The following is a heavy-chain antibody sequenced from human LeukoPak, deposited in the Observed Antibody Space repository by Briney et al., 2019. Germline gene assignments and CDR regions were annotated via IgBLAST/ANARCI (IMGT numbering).Heavy chain of an antibody. CDR2: IRPDGSEK. D-gene: IGHD3-10*01. J-gene: IGHJ5*02. CDR1: GFTFSNFW. V-gene: IGHV3-7*05. Sequence: GGSLRLSCAASGFTFSNFWMNWVRQAPGKGLEWVANIRPDGSEKHLVDSVRGRFTISRDNAKDSLYLQMNSLRAEDTAVYYCVRGSSGTVVRGVAWAWFDPWGQGTLVTVSS. CDR3: VRGSSGTVVRGVAWAWFDP.